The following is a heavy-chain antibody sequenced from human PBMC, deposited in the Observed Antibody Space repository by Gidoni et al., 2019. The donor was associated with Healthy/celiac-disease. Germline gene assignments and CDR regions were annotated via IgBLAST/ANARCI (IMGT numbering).Heavy chain of an antibody. Sequence: QVQLVESGGGVVQPGGSLRLSCAASGFTFSSYGMHWVRQAPGKGLEWVAFIRYDGSNKYYADSVKGRFTISRDNSKNTLYLQMNSLRAEDTAVYYCAKDPLPFWSGYYSPTGVGFDYWGQGTLVTVSS. D-gene: IGHD3-3*01. J-gene: IGHJ4*02. CDR3: AKDPLPFWSGYYSPTGVGFDY. V-gene: IGHV3-30*02. CDR1: GFTFSSYG. CDR2: IRYDGSNK.